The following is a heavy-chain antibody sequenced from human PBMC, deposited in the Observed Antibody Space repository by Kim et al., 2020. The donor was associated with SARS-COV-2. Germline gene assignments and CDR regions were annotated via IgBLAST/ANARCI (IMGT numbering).Heavy chain of an antibody. J-gene: IGHJ1*01. CDR2: IYPGDSDT. D-gene: IGHD6-13*01. CDR1: GYSFTSYW. Sequence: GESLKISCKGSGYSFTSYWIGWVRQMPGKGLEWMGIIYPGDSDTRYSPSFQGQVTISADKSISTAYLQWSSLKASDTAMYYCARLDDIEGGIAAAGTLYFQHWGQGTLVTVSS. V-gene: IGHV5-51*01. CDR3: ARLDDIEGGIAAAGTLYFQH.